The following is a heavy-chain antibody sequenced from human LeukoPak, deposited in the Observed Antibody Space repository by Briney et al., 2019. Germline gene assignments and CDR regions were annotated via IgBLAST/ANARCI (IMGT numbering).Heavy chain of an antibody. V-gene: IGHV3-23*01. CDR1: GFTFSSYA. J-gene: IGHJ4*02. CDR2: ISGSGGST. CDR3: AKKDYDSSGYSDY. Sequence: GGSLRLSCAASGFTFSSYAMSWDRQAPGKGLEWVSAISGSGGSTYYADSVKGRFTISRDNSKNTLYLQMNSLRAEDTAVYYCAKKDYDSSGYSDYWGQGTLVTVSS. D-gene: IGHD3-22*01.